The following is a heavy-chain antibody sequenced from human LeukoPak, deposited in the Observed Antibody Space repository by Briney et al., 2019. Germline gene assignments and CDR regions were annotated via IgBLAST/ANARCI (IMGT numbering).Heavy chain of an antibody. CDR2: IVPIIGIA. D-gene: IGHD3-22*01. CDR3: GNDFSTHYESSGDHS. V-gene: IGHV1-69*04. Sequence: GASVKVSCKASGGTFSSYALSWVRQAPGQGLEWMGRIVPIIGIANYAQKFQGRVTITADKPTSTVFMELSSLTSEDTAMYYCGNDFSTHYESSGDHSWGQGTLVTVSS. CDR1: GGTFSSYA. J-gene: IGHJ4*02.